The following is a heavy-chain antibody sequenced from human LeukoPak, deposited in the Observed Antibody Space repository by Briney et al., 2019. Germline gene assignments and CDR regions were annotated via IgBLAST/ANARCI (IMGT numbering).Heavy chain of an antibody. D-gene: IGHD3-22*01. CDR3: ARDGGYYDSSGYAYFDY. J-gene: IGHJ4*02. CDR1: GFTFSSYG. V-gene: IGHV3-33*01. Sequence: GGSLRLSCAASGFTFSSYGMHWVRQAPGKGLEWVAVIWYDGSNKYYADSVKGRFTISRDNSKNTLYLQMNSLRAEDTAVYYCARDGGYYDSSGYAYFDYWGQGTLVTVSS. CDR2: IWYDGSNK.